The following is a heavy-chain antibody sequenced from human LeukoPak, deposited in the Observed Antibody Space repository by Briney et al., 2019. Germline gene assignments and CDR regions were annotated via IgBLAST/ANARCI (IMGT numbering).Heavy chain of an antibody. J-gene: IGHJ4*02. CDR1: GFTFSSYA. D-gene: IGHD6-19*01. CDR3: AKDLTVSGWRPNFDY. V-gene: IGHV3-23*01. CDR2: ISGSGGST. Sequence: GGSLRLSCAASGFTFSSYAMSWVRQAPGKGLEWVSAISGSGGSTYYADSVKGRFTISRDNSKNTLYLQMNSLRAEDTAVYYCAKDLTVSGWRPNFDYWGQGTLVTVSS.